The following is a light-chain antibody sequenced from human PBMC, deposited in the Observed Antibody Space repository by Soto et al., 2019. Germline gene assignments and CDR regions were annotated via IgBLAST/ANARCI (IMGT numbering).Light chain of an antibody. J-gene: IGKJ1*01. Sequence: IQMTQSPSSLSASVGDRVTITCRASQNILTNLTWYQQTPGKAPNLLIYGASNLRSGVPSRFSGSGSGTDFTLTISSLQPEDFATYYCQQTYSIPPAFGQGTKVEIK. CDR2: GAS. CDR1: QNILTN. CDR3: QQTYSIPPA. V-gene: IGKV1-39*01.